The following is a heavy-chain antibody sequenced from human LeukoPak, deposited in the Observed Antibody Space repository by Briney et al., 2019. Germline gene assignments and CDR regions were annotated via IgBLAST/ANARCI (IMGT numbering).Heavy chain of an antibody. CDR2: VSHGDGST. CDR3: ARKSLATRAMDF. Sequence: GGSLRLSCAASGFTFGSYAMNWVRQVPGKGLEWVSAVSHGDGSTFYADSVKGRFIISRDNSKNTLYLQMNSLSAEDTAIYYCARKSLATRAMDFWGQGTLVTVSS. J-gene: IGHJ4*02. CDR1: GFTFGSYA. V-gene: IGHV3-23*01. D-gene: IGHD6-6*01.